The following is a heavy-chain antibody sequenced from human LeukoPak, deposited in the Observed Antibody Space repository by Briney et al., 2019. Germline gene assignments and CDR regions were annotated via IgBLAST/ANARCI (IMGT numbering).Heavy chain of an antibody. J-gene: IGHJ4*02. CDR1: GFTFDNYG. CDR3: ARRSSCPDY. V-gene: IGHV3-11*01. Sequence: GGSLRLSCAASGFTFDNYGLSWVRQAPGKRLEWVAFISPSGSGIYHADSVKGRITVSKDDAKNSLYLQINNLRVEDTANYYCARRSSCPDYWGQGTLVIVSS. CDR2: ISPSGSGI. D-gene: IGHD6-13*01.